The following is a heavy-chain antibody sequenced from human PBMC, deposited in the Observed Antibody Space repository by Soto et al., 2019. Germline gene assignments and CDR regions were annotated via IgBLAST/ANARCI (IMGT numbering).Heavy chain of an antibody. CDR2: ISYIGST. V-gene: IGHV4-30-4*01. D-gene: IGHD2-8*02. CDR3: ARGPGTYCSGGECHRRGSVFEI. Sequence: SETLSLTCTVSGGSISSADYSWSWIRQPPGKGLEWIGYISYIGSTYYNPSLKSRLSISVDTSKSQFSLKLYSVTAADTAVYYCARGPGTYCSGGECHRRGSVFEIWGQGKMITVSS. J-gene: IGHJ3*02. CDR1: GGSISSADYS.